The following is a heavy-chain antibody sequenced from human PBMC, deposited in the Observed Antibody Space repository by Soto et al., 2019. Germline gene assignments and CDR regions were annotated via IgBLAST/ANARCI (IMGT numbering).Heavy chain of an antibody. Sequence: ESGGGLVQPGGSLRLSCAASGFNVRRSYMTWVRQAPGRGLEWISFIYSGGTTHYADSVRGRFTISRHNSENTLYLQMNSLRVEDTVVYYCARHLRLVGFGEYDLWGRGTLVTVSS. V-gene: IGHV3-53*04. CDR1: GFNVRRSY. CDR2: IYSGGTT. D-gene: IGHD3-10*01. J-gene: IGHJ2*01. CDR3: ARHLRLVGFGEYDL.